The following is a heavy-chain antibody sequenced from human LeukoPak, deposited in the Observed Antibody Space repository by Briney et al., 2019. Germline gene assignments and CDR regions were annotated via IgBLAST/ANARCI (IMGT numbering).Heavy chain of an antibody. D-gene: IGHD4-23*01. CDR3: ANSFGGTPDYFDY. V-gene: IGHV3-23*01. J-gene: IGHJ4*02. Sequence: GGSLRLSCVASGFSFSSFSMNWVRQAPGKGLEWVSAISGSGGSTYYADSVKGRFTISRDNSKNTLYLQMNSLRAEDTAVYYCANSFGGTPDYFDYWGQGTLVTVSS. CDR1: GFSFSSFS. CDR2: ISGSGGST.